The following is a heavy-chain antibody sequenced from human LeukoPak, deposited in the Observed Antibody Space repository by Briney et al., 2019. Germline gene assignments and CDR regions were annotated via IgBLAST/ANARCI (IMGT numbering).Heavy chain of an antibody. J-gene: IGHJ4*02. CDR3: VRVPNRFFRFAFAY. Sequence: GESLKISCQGSGDRFSTYWIGWVRQMPGKGLEWMGIINPGDSDTRYSPSFRGQVTISVDKSINTAFLQWSSLKASDTAMYYCVRVPNRFFRFAFAYGGQGPRVTVSS. CDR2: INPGDSDT. D-gene: IGHD3-16*02. V-gene: IGHV5-51*01. CDR1: GDRFSTYW.